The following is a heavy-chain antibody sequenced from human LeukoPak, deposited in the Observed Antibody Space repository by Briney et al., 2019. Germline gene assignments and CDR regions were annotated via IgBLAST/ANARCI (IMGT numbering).Heavy chain of an antibody. V-gene: IGHV1-46*01. CDR1: GYTFTSYY. CDR2: INPSGGST. CDR3: ARSETSARIAAASE. D-gene: IGHD6-13*01. Sequence: WASVKVSCKASGYTFTSYYMHWVRQAPGQGLEWMGIINPSGGSTSYAQKLQGRVTMTRDTSTSTVYMELSRLRSEDTDVYDCARSETSARIAAASEWGQGTLVTVSS. J-gene: IGHJ4*02.